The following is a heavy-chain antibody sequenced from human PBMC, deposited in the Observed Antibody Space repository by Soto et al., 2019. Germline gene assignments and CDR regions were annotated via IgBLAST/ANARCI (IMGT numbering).Heavy chain of an antibody. Sequence: QVQLAQSGAEVKKRGSSVKVSCRVSGGTFNNYAISWVRQAPGEGLEWMGGIIPAFGTPQYAQRFQDRVTISADVYAATAYMELTSLRSDDTAVYYCARDTREITRVRGVIPYYSYHMDVWGPGTTVAVAS. V-gene: IGHV1-69*01. CDR2: IIPAFGTP. J-gene: IGHJ6*02. CDR1: GGTFNNYA. CDR3: ARDTREITRVRGVIPYYSYHMDV. D-gene: IGHD3-10*01.